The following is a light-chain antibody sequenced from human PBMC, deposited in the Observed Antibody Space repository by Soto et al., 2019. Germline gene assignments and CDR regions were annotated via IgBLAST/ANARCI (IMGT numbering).Light chain of an antibody. CDR1: QSVSSN. Sequence: EIVMTQSPATLSVSPGERATLSCGASQSVSSNLAWYQQKPGQAPRLLIYGASTRATGIPARFSGSGSGTEFTLTISSPQSEDFAVYYCQQYNNWPPLTFGGGTKVEIK. CDR2: GAS. J-gene: IGKJ4*01. CDR3: QQYNNWPPLT. V-gene: IGKV3-15*01.